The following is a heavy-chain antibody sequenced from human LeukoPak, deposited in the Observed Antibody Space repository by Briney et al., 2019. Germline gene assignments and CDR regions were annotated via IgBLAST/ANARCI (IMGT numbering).Heavy chain of an antibody. D-gene: IGHD3-10*01. J-gene: IGHJ6*03. V-gene: IGHV4-4*07. CDR1: GVSISSYY. CDR3: ARDRYYYGSGSYPYMHV. Sequence: SETLSLTCTVSGVSISSYYWSWIRQPAGKGLEWIGRIHTSGSTKYNPSLMSRVTMSVDTSKNQFSLKVSSVTAADTSVYYCARDRYYYGSGSYPYMHVWGREPTVTISS. CDR2: IHTSGST.